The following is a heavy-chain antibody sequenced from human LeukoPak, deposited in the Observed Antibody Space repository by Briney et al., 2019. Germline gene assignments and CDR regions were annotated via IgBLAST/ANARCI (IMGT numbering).Heavy chain of an antibody. CDR1: GFTFSSYA. CDR2: ISYDGSNK. D-gene: IGHD3-22*01. Sequence: GGSLRLSCAASGFTFSSYAMHWVRQAPGKGLEWVAVISYDGSNKYYADSVKGRFTISRDNSKNTLYPQMNSLRAEDTAVYYCARDVSYYYDSSGPDYWGQGTLVTVSS. V-gene: IGHV3-30-3*01. CDR3: ARDVSYYYDSSGPDY. J-gene: IGHJ4*02.